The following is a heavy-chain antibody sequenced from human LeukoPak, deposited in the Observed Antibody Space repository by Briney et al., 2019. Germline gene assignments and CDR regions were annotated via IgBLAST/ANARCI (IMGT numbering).Heavy chain of an antibody. V-gene: IGHV4-59*12. D-gene: IGHD6-13*01. J-gene: IGHJ4*02. Sequence: SSETLSLTCTASGGSISSYYWSWTRQPPGKGLEWIGYIYYSGSTNYNPSLKSRVTISVDTSKNQFSLKLSSVTAADTAVYYCASARSSSWYVDYWGQGTLVTVSS. CDR1: GGSISSYY. CDR2: IYYSGST. CDR3: ASARSSSWYVDY.